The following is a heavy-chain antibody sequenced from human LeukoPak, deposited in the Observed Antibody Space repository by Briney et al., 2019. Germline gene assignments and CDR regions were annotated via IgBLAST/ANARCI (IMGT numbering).Heavy chain of an antibody. CDR3: ARVSFFGVAQRGRNAFDI. CDR1: GFTISSNY. Sequence: GGSLRLSCAASGFTISSNYMSLVRQAAGKGLEWVSVIYSGGSTYYADSVKGRFTISRHNSKNTLYLQMNSLRAEDTAVYYCARVSFFGVAQRGRNAFDIWGQGTMVTVSS. CDR2: IYSGGST. D-gene: IGHD3-3*01. J-gene: IGHJ3*02. V-gene: IGHV3-53*04.